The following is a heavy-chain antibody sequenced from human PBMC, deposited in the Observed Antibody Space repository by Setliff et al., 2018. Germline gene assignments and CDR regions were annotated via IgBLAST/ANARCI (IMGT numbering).Heavy chain of an antibody. J-gene: IGHJ4*02. CDR2: IQGSGNT. Sequence: TLSLPCTVSGYSISSGYYWSWIRQTAGKGLEWIGLIQGSGNTNYNPSLQSRVTISIDTSKNQFSLKMTSVTAADTALYYCAGTPARGTTWLSPFDYWGQGTLVTVSS. CDR3: AGTPARGTTWLSPFDY. D-gene: IGHD5-12*01. CDR1: GYSISSGYY. V-gene: IGHV4-61*02.